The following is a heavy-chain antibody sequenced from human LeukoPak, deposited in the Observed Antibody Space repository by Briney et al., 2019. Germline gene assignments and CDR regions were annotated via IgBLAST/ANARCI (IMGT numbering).Heavy chain of an antibody. D-gene: IGHD6-6*01. V-gene: IGHV4-34*01. CDR1: GGSFSGYY. CDR3: ARDESQEGSSPSYAFDI. J-gene: IGHJ3*02. CDR2: INHSGST. Sequence: SETLSLTCAVYGGSFSGYYWSWIRQPPGKGLEWIGEINHSGSTNYNPSLKSRVTTSLDKSKNHFSLKLSSVTAADTAAYYCARDESQEGSSPSYAFDISGQGTMVTVSS.